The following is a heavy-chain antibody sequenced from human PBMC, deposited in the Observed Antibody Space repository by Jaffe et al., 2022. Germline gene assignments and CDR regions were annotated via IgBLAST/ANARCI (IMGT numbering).Heavy chain of an antibody. CDR1: GYSISSDYC. CDR3: ARPGGSFRYYFDY. Sequence: QVQLQESGPGLVKPSETLSLTCAVSGYSISSDYCWGWIRQPPGKGLELIGNICHSGSTYYNPSLKSRVTMSIDTSKNQFSLKLSSVTATDTAVYYCARPGGSFRYYFDYWGQGTLVTVSS. CDR2: ICHSGST. D-gene: IGHD1-26*01. V-gene: IGHV4-38-2*01. J-gene: IGHJ4*02.